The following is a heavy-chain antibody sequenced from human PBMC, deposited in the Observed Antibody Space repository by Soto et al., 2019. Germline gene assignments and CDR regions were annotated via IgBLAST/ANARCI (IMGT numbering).Heavy chain of an antibody. D-gene: IGHD2-2*01. CDR2: IIPISDTT. CDR3: ARSQGSSTSLEIYYYYYYGRAV. V-gene: IGHV1-69*01. Sequence: QVQLVQSGAEVKKPGSSVKVSCKASGGTFSSYAISWVRQAPGQGLEWMGGIIPISDTTNYAQKFQGRVTSPADESTSTAYMELSSLRSEDTAVDYCARSQGSSTSLEIYYYYYYGRAVWGQGTTVTVSS. J-gene: IGHJ6*02. CDR1: GGTFSSYA.